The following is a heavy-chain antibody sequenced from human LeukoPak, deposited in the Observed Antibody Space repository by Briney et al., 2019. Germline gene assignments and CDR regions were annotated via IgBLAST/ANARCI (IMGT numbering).Heavy chain of an antibody. CDR2: IWSDATEK. J-gene: IGHJ4*02. CDR1: LFTYSHYG. V-gene: IGHV3-33*06. D-gene: IGHD4-11*01. Sequence: GGSLRLSCVPSLFTYSHYGMHGVRQAPRKGLEWVAVIWSDATEKYYGDAVKGRFTISRDNSRNTLYLQMNSLRVEDTAVYYCAKDAQRGFDYSNSLEYWGQGTLVTVSS. CDR3: AKDAQRGFDYSNSLEY.